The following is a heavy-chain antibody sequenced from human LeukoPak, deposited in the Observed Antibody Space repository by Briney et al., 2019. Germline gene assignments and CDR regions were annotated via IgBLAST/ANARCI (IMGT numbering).Heavy chain of an antibody. D-gene: IGHD1-26*01. J-gene: IGHJ4*02. CDR2: ISYDGSNK. V-gene: IGHV3-30*04. Sequence: PGGSLRLSCAASGFTFSSYAMHWVRQAPGKGLEWVAVISYDGSNKYYADSVKGRFTISRDNSKNTLYLQMNSLRAEDTAVYYCARGVLLFDYWGQGTLVTVSS. CDR3: ARGVLLFDY. CDR1: GFTFSSYA.